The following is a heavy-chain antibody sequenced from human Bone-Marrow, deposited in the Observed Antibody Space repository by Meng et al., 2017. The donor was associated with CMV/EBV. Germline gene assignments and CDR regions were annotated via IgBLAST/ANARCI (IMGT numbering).Heavy chain of an antibody. CDR2: INPNSGGT. J-gene: IGHJ4*02. Sequence: ASVKVSCKASGYTFTGYYMYWVRQAPGQGLEWMGWINPNSGGTNYAQKFQGRVTMTRDTSISTAYMELSRLRSDDTAVYYCARVTVGYGSERWDYWGQGTLVTVSS. CDR1: GYTFTGYY. D-gene: IGHD4-17*01. CDR3: ARVTVGYGSERWDY. V-gene: IGHV1-2*02.